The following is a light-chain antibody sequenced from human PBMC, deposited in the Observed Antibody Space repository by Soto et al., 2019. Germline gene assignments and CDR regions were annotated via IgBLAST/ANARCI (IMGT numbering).Light chain of an antibody. CDR2: KAS. CDR1: QSVNSR. V-gene: IGKV1-5*03. J-gene: IGKJ1*01. Sequence: DIQMTQSPSTLSASVGDRVTITCRASQSVNSRLAWYQQKPGTAPKVLIYKASSLESGVPSRFSGSGSGTEFTLTISSLQPDDFATYYCQQYNSYRWTFGQGTKVEIK. CDR3: QQYNSYRWT.